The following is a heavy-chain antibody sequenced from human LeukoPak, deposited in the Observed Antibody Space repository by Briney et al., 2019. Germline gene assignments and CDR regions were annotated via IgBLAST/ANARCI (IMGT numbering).Heavy chain of an antibody. CDR3: TRVGFWSGYYHFDS. J-gene: IGHJ4*02. CDR2: IYTSGST. D-gene: IGHD3-3*01. CDR1: GGSISSYY. Sequence: PSETLSLTCTVSGGSISSYYWSWIRQPAGKGLEWIGRIYTSGSTNYNPSLKSRVTISVDTSKKQFFLNLSSVTAADTAVYYCTRVGFWSGYYHFDSWGQGTLVTVSS. V-gene: IGHV4-4*07.